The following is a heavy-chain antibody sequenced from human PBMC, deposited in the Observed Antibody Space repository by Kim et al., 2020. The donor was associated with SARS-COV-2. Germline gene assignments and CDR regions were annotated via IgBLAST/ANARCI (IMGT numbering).Heavy chain of an antibody. D-gene: IGHD2-15*01. J-gene: IGHJ6*02. CDR3: ARDAGLILSGGMDV. V-gene: IGHV3-13*01. Sequence: PGSVKGRFTISRENAKNSLYLQMNSLRAGDTAVYYCARDAGLILSGGMDVWGQGTTVTVSS.